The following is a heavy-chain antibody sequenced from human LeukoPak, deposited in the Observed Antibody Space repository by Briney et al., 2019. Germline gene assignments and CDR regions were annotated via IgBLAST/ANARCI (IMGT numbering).Heavy chain of an antibody. CDR1: GGTFSSYA. CDR2: IIPIFGIA. V-gene: IGHV1-69*04. Sequence: GASVKVSCKASGGTFSSYAISWVRQAPGQGLEWMGRIIPIFGIANYAQKFQGRVTITADKSTSTAYMELSSLRSGDTAVYYCASLYCSGGSCNFDYWGQGTLVTVSS. J-gene: IGHJ4*02. CDR3: ASLYCSGGSCNFDY. D-gene: IGHD2-15*01.